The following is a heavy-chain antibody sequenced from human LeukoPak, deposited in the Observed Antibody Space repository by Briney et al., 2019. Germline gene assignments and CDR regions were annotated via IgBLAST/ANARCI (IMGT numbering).Heavy chain of an antibody. J-gene: IGHJ3*02. CDR1: DFMFSEYW. CDR3: ARGGSRTCSTCYSDASDI. CDR2: INQDGSEK. V-gene: IGHV3-7*01. D-gene: IGHD2-15*01. Sequence: TGGSLRLSCAASDFMFSEYWMNWVRQAPGKGLEWLAIINQDGSEKYSVSSVKGRFTISRDNVKNSLYLQLSSLRAEDTAVYYCARGGSRTCSTCYSDASDIWGQGTMVTVSS.